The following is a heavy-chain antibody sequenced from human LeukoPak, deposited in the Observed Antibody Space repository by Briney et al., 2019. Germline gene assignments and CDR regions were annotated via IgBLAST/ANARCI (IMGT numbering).Heavy chain of an antibody. CDR2: IYYSGST. CDR3: ARDKGIAVAGELNYFDY. D-gene: IGHD6-19*01. CDR1: GGSISSYY. V-gene: IGHV4-59*01. Sequence: KPSETLSLTCTVPGGSISSYYWSWIRQPPGRGLEWIGYIYYSGSTNYNPSLNSRVTISVDTSKNQFSLKLSSVTAADTAVYYCARDKGIAVAGELNYFDYWGQGTLVTVSS. J-gene: IGHJ4*02.